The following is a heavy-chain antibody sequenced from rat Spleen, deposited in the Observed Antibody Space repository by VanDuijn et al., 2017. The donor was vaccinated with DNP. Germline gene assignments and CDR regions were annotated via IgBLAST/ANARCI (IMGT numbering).Heavy chain of an antibody. V-gene: IGHV2-13*01. Sequence: QVQLKESGPGLVQPSQTLSLTCTVSGFSLSSYGVIWVRQPPGKGLEWMGVIWGTGNTNYNSALKSRLSISRDTSKSQVYLKMNSLQTEDTATYYCAREAQWYYYVMDAWGQGASVTVSS. D-gene: IGHD1-1*01. CDR3: AREAQWYYYVMDA. CDR1: GFSLSSYG. CDR2: IWGTGNT. J-gene: IGHJ4*01.